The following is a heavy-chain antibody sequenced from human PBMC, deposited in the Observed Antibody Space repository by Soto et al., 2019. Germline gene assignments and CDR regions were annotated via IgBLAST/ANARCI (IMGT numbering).Heavy chain of an antibody. Sequence: PSETLSLTCTVSGGSISSSSYYWGWIRQPPGKGLEWIGSIYYSGSTYYNPSLRSRVTMSLDTSKNQFSLKLSSVTAADTAVYYCARYYFDIGGYSNWFDPWGQGTLVTAPQ. CDR3: ARYYFDIGGYSNWFDP. CDR1: GGSISSSSYY. V-gene: IGHV4-39*07. J-gene: IGHJ5*02. D-gene: IGHD3-22*01. CDR2: IYYSGST.